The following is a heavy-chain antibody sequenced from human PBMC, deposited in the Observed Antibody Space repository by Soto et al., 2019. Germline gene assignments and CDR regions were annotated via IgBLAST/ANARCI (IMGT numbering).Heavy chain of an antibody. CDR2: ISAYNGKT. Sequence: ASVKVSCRSPGYTFTSHGLRWVRQAPRQGLEWMGWISAYNGKTNYAQRLQGRVSMTTDTSTSTAYMELRSLRSDDTAVYYCARDKGDSSASYYCKWGQGTLVTVSS. D-gene: IGHD3-10*01. CDR3: ARDKGDSSASYYCK. J-gene: IGHJ4*02. CDR1: GYTFTSHG. V-gene: IGHV1-18*01.